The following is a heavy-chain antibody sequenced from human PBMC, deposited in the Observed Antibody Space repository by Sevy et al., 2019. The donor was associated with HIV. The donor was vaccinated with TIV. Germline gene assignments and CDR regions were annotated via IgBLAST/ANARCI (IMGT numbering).Heavy chain of an antibody. CDR2: IYYSGST. D-gene: IGHD3-16*01. Sequence: SETLSLTCTVSGGSISSSSYYWGWIRQPPGKGLEWIGSIYYSGSTYYNPSLKSRVTISVDTSKNQFSLRLSSVTAADTAVYYCARRMITFGGEEFDYWGQGTLVTVSS. CDR3: ARRMITFGGEEFDY. CDR1: GGSISSSSYY. J-gene: IGHJ4*02. V-gene: IGHV4-39*01.